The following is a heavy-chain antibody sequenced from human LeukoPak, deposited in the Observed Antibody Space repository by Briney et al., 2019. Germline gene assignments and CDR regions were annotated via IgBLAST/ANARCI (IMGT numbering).Heavy chain of an antibody. CDR2: ISAYNGNT. D-gene: IGHD5-18*01. V-gene: IGHV1-18*01. CDR3: ARDLSSAMATWVDY. J-gene: IGHJ4*02. Sequence: ASVKGSCKASGYTFTSYGISWVRQAPGHGLEWIAWISAYNGNTNYAQKLQGRVTMTTDTSTSTAYMELRSLRSDDTAVYYCARDLSSAMATWVDYWGQGTLVTVSS. CDR1: GYTFTSYG.